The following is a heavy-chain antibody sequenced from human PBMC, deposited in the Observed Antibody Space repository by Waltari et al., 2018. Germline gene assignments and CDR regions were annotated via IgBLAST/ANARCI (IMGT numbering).Heavy chain of an antibody. V-gene: IGHV1-69*10. CDR3: ARKGLGPFFDY. CDR2: IIPILVIP. J-gene: IGHJ4*02. Sequence: QVQLVQSGPEVKKPGSSVKVSCKASGGTFRNYAINWVRQAPGQGLEWMGGIIPILVIPNYAQKLQGRFTITADMATSTVHIDLNVLMSEDTAVYYCARKGLGPFFDYWGQGTLVTVSS. CDR1: GGTFRNYA.